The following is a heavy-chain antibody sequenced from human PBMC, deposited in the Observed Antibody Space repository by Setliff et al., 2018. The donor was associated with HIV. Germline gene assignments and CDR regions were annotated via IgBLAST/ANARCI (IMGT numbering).Heavy chain of an antibody. D-gene: IGHD6-19*01. CDR2: IYTSGST. Sequence: SETLSLTCTVSGGSISSGSYYWSWIRQPAGKGLEWIGSIYTSGSTNYNPSLKRRVTISVDTSKNQFSLKLSSVCAADTAVYYCARAGYYSCWAGLDILGQGTMVTVS. J-gene: IGHJ3*02. CDR1: GGSISSGSYY. CDR3: ARAGYYSCWAGLDI. V-gene: IGHV4-61*02.